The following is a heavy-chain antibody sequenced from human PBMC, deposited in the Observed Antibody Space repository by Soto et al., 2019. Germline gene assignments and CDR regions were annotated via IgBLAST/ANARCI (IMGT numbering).Heavy chain of an antibody. CDR2: IWYDGSNK. D-gene: IGHD5-12*01. CDR3: ASGLFEGSPAELVASKIRDYYYYGMDV. Sequence: GGSLRLSCAASGFTFSSYGMHWVRQAPGKGLEWVAVIWYDGSNKYYADSVKGRFTISRDNSKNTLYLQMNSLRAEDTAVYYCASGLFEGSPAELVASKIRDYYYYGMDVWGQGTTVTVSS. J-gene: IGHJ6*02. CDR1: GFTFSSYG. V-gene: IGHV3-33*01.